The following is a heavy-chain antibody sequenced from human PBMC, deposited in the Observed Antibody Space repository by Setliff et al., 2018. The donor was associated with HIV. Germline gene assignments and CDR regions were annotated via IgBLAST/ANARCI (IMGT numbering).Heavy chain of an antibody. V-gene: IGHV3-23*01. CDR1: GIIFSSYA. J-gene: IGHJ4*02. D-gene: IGHD1-26*01. Sequence: GGSLRLSCEVSGIIFSSYAMSWVRQAPGKGLEWVSSISGNDGSTNYGDSVKGRFTISRDSSKNTLFLQMNSLRAEDTAVYYCAKGGKGYSGRYYFDYWGQGTQVTVS. CDR2: ISGNDGST. CDR3: AKGGKGYSGRYYFDY.